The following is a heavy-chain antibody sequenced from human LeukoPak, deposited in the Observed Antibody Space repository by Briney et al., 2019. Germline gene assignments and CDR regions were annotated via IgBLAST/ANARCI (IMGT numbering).Heavy chain of an antibody. D-gene: IGHD2-2*01. CDR1: GFTFSKAW. V-gene: IGHV3-30*18. Sequence: GGSLRLSCAASGFTFSKAWMSWVRQAPGKGLEWVALISYDGSNKYYVDSVKGRFTISRDNSKNTVFLQMNSLRAEDTAVYYCAKGAAAQGSFDYWGQGTLVTVSS. CDR3: AKGAAAQGSFDY. CDR2: ISYDGSNK. J-gene: IGHJ4*02.